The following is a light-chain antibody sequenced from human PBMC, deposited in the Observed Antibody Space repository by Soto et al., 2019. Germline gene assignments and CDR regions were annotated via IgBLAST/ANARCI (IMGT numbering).Light chain of an antibody. Sequence: QSALTQPRSVSGSPGQSVTISCTGTSSDVGGYNYVSWYQQHPGKAPKLMIYDVSKRPSGVPDRFSGSKSGNTASLTISGLQAEDEADYYCCSYAGSYGFYVFGTGTKLTVL. V-gene: IGLV2-11*01. J-gene: IGLJ1*01. CDR1: SSDVGGYNY. CDR2: DVS. CDR3: CSYAGSYGFYV.